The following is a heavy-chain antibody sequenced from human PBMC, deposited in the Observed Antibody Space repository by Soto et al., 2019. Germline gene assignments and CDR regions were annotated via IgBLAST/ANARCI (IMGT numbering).Heavy chain of an antibody. J-gene: IGHJ6*02. CDR3: ARDRMEVVATGYYYYGMDV. Sequence: SETLSLTCTVSGGSISSGGYYWSWIRQHPGKGLEWIGYIYYSGSTYYNPSLKSRVTISVDTSKNQFSLKLSSVTAADTAVYYCARDRMEVVATGYYYYGMDVWGQGTTVTVSS. CDR1: GGSISSGGYY. D-gene: IGHD5-12*01. CDR2: IYYSGST. V-gene: IGHV4-31*03.